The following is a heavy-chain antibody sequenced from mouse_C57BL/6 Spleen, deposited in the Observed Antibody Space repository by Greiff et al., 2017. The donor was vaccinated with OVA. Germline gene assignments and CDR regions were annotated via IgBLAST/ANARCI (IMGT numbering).Heavy chain of an antibody. V-gene: IGHV1-42*01. CDR2: INPSTGGT. J-gene: IGHJ4*01. CDR1: GYSFTGYY. CDR3: AREAMDY. Sequence: VQLQQSGPELVKPGASVKISCKASGYSFTGYYMNWVKQSPEKSLEWIGEINPSTGGTTYNQKFKAKATLTVDKSSSTAYMQLKSLTSEDSAVDYCAREAMDYWGQGTSVTVSS.